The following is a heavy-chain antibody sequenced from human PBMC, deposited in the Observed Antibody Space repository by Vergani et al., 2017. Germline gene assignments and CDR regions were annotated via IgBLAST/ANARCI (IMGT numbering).Heavy chain of an antibody. CDR1: GFTFSSYW. V-gene: IGHV3-7*04. Sequence: EVQLVESGGGLVQPGGSPRLSCAASGFTFSSYWMSWVRQAPGKGLEWVANIKQDGSEKYYVDSVKGRFTISRDNAKNSLYLQMNSLRAEDTAVYYCARILMITFGGVIVIPNWYFDLWGRGTLVTVSS. J-gene: IGHJ2*01. D-gene: IGHD3-16*02. CDR3: ARILMITFGGVIVIPNWYFDL. CDR2: IKQDGSEK.